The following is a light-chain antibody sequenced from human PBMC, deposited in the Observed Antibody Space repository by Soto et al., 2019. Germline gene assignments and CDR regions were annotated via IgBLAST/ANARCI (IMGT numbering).Light chain of an antibody. V-gene: IGLV1-40*01. CDR1: SSNIGAGYD. CDR2: DNS. Sequence: QPVLTQPPSVSGAPGQRVTISCTGSSSNIGAGYDVHWYQQLPWTAPKLLIYDNSNRPSGVPDRFSGSKSGTSASLAITGLQAEDEADYYCQSYESSLSEVVFGGGTKVTVL. CDR3: QSYESSLSEVV. J-gene: IGLJ2*01.